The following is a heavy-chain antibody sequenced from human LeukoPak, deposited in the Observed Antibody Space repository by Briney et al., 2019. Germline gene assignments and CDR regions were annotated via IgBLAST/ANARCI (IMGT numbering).Heavy chain of an antibody. V-gene: IGHV1-69*04. CDR3: ARGGSADAFDY. J-gene: IGHJ4*02. Sequence: ASVKVSCKASGGTFSSYAISWVRQAPGQGLEWMGRIIPILGIANYAQKFQGRVTITADKSTSTAYMELSSLRSEDTAVYYCARGGSADAFDYWGQGTLVTVSS. D-gene: IGHD3-10*01. CDR2: IIPILGIA. CDR1: GGTFSSYA.